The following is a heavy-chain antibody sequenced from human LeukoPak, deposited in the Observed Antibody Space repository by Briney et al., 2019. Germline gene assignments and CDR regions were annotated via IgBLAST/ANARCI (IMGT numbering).Heavy chain of an antibody. CDR3: ARVSYSSSWYPPYYYYYMDV. Sequence: GGSMSLSSAASAFIFGIYSIKWVRHAARKLLEWVSSISSISRYIYYADSVKGRFTTSRDNAKNSLYLQMNSLRAEDTAVYYCARVSYSSSWYPPYYYYYMDVWGKGTTVTVSS. CDR1: AFIFGIYS. D-gene: IGHD6-13*01. J-gene: IGHJ6*03. V-gene: IGHV3-21*01. CDR2: ISSISRYI.